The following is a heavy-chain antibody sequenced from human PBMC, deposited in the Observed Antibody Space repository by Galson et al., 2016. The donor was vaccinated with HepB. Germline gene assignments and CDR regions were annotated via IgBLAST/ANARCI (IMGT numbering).Heavy chain of an antibody. CDR1: GDSASSNSAA. CDR3: ARVTRRDGYNYIDY. D-gene: IGHD5-24*01. V-gene: IGHV6-1*01. CDR2: TYYRSKWYN. J-gene: IGHJ4*02. Sequence: CAISGDSASSNSAAWNWIRQSPSRGLEWLGRTYYRSKWYNDYAVSVKSRITINPDTSKNQFSLQLNSVTPEDTAVYYCARVTRRDGYNYIDYWVQGTLVTVSS.